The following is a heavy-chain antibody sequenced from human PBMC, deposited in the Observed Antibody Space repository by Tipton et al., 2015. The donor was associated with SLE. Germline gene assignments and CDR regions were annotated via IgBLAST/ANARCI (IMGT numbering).Heavy chain of an antibody. CDR2: MYHSGST. V-gene: IGHV4-59*11. CDR1: GGSISSHY. Sequence: TLSLTCTVSGGSISSHYWSWIRQPPGKGLGWIGYMYHSGSTNYNPSLKSRVTISADSSKNQFSLRLSSVTAADTAVYYCARVTPSYYYDSSGHPYGAFDIWGQGTMVTVSS. J-gene: IGHJ3*02. D-gene: IGHD3-22*01. CDR3: ARVTPSYYYDSSGHPYGAFDI.